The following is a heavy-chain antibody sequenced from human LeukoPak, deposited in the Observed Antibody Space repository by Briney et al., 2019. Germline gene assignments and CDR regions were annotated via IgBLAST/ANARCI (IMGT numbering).Heavy chain of an antibody. CDR1: DASISSFH. J-gene: IGHJ4*02. D-gene: IGHD6-25*01. Sequence: SETLSLTCTVSDASISSFHWTWIRQSPVKGLEWIGSIRFSGSTDYNPSLQSRVTIAVDTSKNQVSLRLNSVTAADTAVYYCARLAIAAADIFDYWGQGTLVTVSS. V-gene: IGHV4-59*01. CDR2: IRFSGST. CDR3: ARLAIAAADIFDY.